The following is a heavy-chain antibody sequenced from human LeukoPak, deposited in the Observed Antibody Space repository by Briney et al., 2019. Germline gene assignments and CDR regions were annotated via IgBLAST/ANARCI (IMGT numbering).Heavy chain of an antibody. Sequence: GESLKISCKGSGYSFTSYWIGWVRQMPGKGLEWMGIIYPGDSDTRYSPSFQGRVTISADKSISTAYLQWSSLKASDTAMYYCARRAGGYYDSSTRVDYWGQGTLVTVSS. CDR2: IYPGDSDT. CDR3: ARRAGGYYDSSTRVDY. D-gene: IGHD3-22*01. V-gene: IGHV5-51*01. CDR1: GYSFTSYW. J-gene: IGHJ4*02.